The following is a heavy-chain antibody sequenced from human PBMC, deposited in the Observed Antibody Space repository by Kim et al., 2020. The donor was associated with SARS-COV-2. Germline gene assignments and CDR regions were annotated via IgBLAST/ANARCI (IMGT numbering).Heavy chain of an antibody. D-gene: IGHD3-10*01. J-gene: IGHJ4*02. V-gene: IGHV3-23*01. Sequence: ADSVRGRFTISRDNSKNTLYLQMDSLRVDDTAVYYCAKDLLYVPGRVYFDSWGQGVLVTVSS. CDR3: AKDLLYVPGRVYFDS.